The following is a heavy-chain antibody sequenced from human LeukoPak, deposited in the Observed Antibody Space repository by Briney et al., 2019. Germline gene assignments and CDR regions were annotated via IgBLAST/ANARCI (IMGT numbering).Heavy chain of an antibody. V-gene: IGHV4-59*01. CDR2: MHHIVSS. CDR3: ARVVGSGWNYFDS. D-gene: IGHD6-19*01. Sequence: PSETLSLTCTVSGGSISSYYWSWLRQPPGKGLECIAYMHHIVSSNYNPSLESRVTVSVDTSNNQYALRVTSGTAADTAVYYCARVVGSGWNYFDSWGQGTLATVSS. J-gene: IGHJ4*02. CDR1: GGSISSYY.